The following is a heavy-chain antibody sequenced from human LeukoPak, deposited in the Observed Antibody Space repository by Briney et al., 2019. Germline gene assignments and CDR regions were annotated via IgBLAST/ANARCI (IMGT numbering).Heavy chain of an antibody. V-gene: IGHV1-18*04. D-gene: IGHD3-9*01. CDR3: ARGYYDILTGYLYKFDY. CDR1: GYTFTSYG. J-gene: IGHJ4*02. Sequence: ASVKVSCKASGYTFTSYGISWVRQAPGQGLEWMGWISAYNGNTNYAQRLQGRVTMTTDTSTSTAYMELRSLRSDDTAVYYCARGYYDILTGYLYKFDYWGQGTLVTVSS. CDR2: ISAYNGNT.